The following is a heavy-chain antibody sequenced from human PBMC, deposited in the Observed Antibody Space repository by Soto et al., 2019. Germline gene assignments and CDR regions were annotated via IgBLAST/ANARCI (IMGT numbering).Heavy chain of an antibody. CDR3: ARTGSGYDYVSIIFDY. CDR1: GGSISSSSYY. D-gene: IGHD5-12*01. J-gene: IGHJ4*02. V-gene: IGHV4-39*01. Sequence: SETLSLTCTVSGGSISSSSYYWGWIRQPPGKGLEWIGSIYYSGSTYYNPSLKSRVTISVDTSKNQFSLKLSSVTAADTAVYYCARTGSGYDYVSIIFDYWGQGTLVTVSS. CDR2: IYYSGST.